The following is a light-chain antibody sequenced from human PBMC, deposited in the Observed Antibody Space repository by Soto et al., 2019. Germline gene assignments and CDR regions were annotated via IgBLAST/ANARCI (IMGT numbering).Light chain of an antibody. V-gene: IGKV1-8*01. Sequence: AIRMTQSPSSFSASTGDRVTITCRASQGISSYLAWYQQKPGKAPKLLIYAASTFQSGVPSTFSGSGSGTDFTLTITCLPSEDFATYYCQQYYNYPPTFGQGTKLEIK. CDR2: AAS. CDR3: QQYYNYPPT. CDR1: QGISSY. J-gene: IGKJ2*01.